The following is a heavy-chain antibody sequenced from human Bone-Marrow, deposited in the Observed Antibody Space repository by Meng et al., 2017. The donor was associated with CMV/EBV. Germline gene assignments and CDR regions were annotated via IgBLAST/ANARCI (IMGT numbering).Heavy chain of an antibody. D-gene: IGHD3-3*01. V-gene: IGHV3-49*04. CDR3: TRAPLRGSGYYNYYYYGMDV. J-gene: IGHJ6*02. CDR2: IRSKAYGGTT. Sequence: GESLKISCTASGFTFGDYAMSWVRQAPGKWLEWVGFIRSKAYGGTTEYAASVKGRFTISRDDSKSIAYLQMNSLKTEDTAVYYCTRAPLRGSGYYNYYYYGMDVWGQGTTVTVSS. CDR1: GFTFGDYA.